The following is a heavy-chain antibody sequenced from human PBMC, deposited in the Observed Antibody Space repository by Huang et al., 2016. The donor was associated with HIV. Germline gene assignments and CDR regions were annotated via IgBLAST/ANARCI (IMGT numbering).Heavy chain of an antibody. Sequence: QVQLVQSGAEVKKPGASVKVSCTASGYTFTRYGISWVRQAPGQGLEWMGGISAYNGNTNYAQKFQVRVTMTTDTSTSTAYMELRSLISDDTVVYYCARDVPGSSWEFDYWGQGTLVTVSP. CDR1: GYTFTRYG. CDR2: ISAYNGNT. V-gene: IGHV1-18*01. CDR3: ARDVPGSSWEFDY. D-gene: IGHD6-13*01. J-gene: IGHJ4*02.